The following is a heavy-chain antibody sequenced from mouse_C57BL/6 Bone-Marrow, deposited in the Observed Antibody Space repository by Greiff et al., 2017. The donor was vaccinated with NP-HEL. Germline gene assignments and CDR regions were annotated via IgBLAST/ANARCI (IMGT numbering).Heavy chain of an antibody. D-gene: IGHD2-4*01. CDR1: GFTFSDYY. Sequence: VQLKESEGGLVQPGSSMKLSCTASGFTFSDYYMAWVRQVPEKGLEWVANINYDGSSTYYLDSLKSRFIISRDNAKNILYLQMRSLKSEDTATYYCAREGGLRRRTYAMDYGGQGTSVTVSS. CDR2: INYDGSST. CDR3: AREGGLRRRTYAMDY. J-gene: IGHJ4*01. V-gene: IGHV5-16*01.